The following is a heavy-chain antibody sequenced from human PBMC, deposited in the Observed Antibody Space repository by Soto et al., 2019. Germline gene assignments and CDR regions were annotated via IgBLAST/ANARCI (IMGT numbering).Heavy chain of an antibody. Sequence: PSETLSLTCAVYGGSFSGYYWSWIRQPPGKGLEWIGEINHSGSTNYNPSLKSRVTISVDTSKNQFSLKLSSVTAADTAVYYCARGGRFLYGGNYDYWGQGTLVTVSS. CDR2: INHSGST. V-gene: IGHV4-34*01. D-gene: IGHD4-17*01. CDR3: ARGGRFLYGGNYDY. J-gene: IGHJ4*02. CDR1: GGSFSGYY.